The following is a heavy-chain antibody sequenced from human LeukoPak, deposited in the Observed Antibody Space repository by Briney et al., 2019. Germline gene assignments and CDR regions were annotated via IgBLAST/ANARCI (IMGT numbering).Heavy chain of an antibody. V-gene: IGHV1-18*01. D-gene: IGHD3-3*01. Sequence: ASVKVSCKASGYTFTSYGISWVRQAPGQGLEWMGWISAYNGNTNHAQKLQGRVTMTTDTSTSTAYMELRSLRSDDTAVYYCARGQGTYDFWSGSSRAYYYYMDVWGKGTTVTVS. J-gene: IGHJ6*03. CDR2: ISAYNGNT. CDR1: GYTFTSYG. CDR3: ARGQGTYDFWSGSSRAYYYYMDV.